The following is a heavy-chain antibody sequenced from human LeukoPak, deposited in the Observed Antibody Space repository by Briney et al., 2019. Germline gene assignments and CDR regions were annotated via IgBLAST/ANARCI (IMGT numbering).Heavy chain of an antibody. J-gene: IGHJ3*02. Sequence: ASVKVSCKASGYTFTGYYMHWVRQAPGQGLEWMGWINPDSGGTNYAQKFQDRVTMTRDTSISTAYMELSRLRSDDTAVYYCAGWLELQWDAFDIWGQGTMLTVSS. CDR3: AGWLELQWDAFDI. D-gene: IGHD1-7*01. V-gene: IGHV1-2*02. CDR2: INPDSGGT. CDR1: GYTFTGYY.